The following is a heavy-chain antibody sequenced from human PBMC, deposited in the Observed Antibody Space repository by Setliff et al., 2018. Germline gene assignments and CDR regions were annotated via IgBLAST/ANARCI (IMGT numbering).Heavy chain of an antibody. CDR3: ARGRNIAARLLDS. CDR2: VYYSGTA. V-gene: IGHV4-59*01. Sequence: PSETLSLTCNVSGDSISGTYYWSWIRQPPGKGLEFIGYVYYSGTANYDPSLKSRVTMSVDTSKNQFSLKLRSVIAADTAVYYCARGRNIAARLLDSWGQGTLVTVSS. D-gene: IGHD6-6*01. CDR1: GDSISGTYY. J-gene: IGHJ4*02.